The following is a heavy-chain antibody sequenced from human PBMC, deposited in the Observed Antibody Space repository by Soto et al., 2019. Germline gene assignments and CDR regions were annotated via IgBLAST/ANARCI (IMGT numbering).Heavy chain of an antibody. CDR2: IYYRGNA. Sequence: SETLSLTCSVSDDSINSDKYYWGWIRQPPGKGLEWIGSIYYRGNAYYNPSLQTRVTISVDTSKNQFSLKLSSVTAADTAVYYCARDVVLPPGAAAGTGWFDPWGQGTLVTVSS. V-gene: IGHV4-39*07. J-gene: IGHJ5*02. CDR1: DDSINSDKYY. CDR3: ARDVVLPPGAAAGTGWFDP. D-gene: IGHD6-13*01.